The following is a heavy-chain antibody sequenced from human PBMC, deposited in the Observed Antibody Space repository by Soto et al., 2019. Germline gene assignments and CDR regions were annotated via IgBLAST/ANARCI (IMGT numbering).Heavy chain of an antibody. Sequence: QVQLVESGGGVVQPGRSLRLSCAASGFTFSSYGMHWVRQAPGKGLEWVAVISYDGSNKYYADSVKGRFTISRDNSKNTLYLQMNSLRADDTAVYYCPNRLNSPFDYWGQGTLVTVSS. CDR2: ISYDGSNK. J-gene: IGHJ4*02. D-gene: IGHD2-15*01. CDR1: GFTFSSYG. CDR3: PNRLNSPFDY. V-gene: IGHV3-30*18.